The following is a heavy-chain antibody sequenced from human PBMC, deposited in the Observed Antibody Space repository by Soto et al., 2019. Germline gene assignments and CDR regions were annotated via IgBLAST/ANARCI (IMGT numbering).Heavy chain of an antibody. CDR2: IHYSAST. Sequence: SETLSLTCTVSGGSISSYYWRWIRQPPGKGLEWSGYIHYSASTNYNPSLKSRVTISVDTSKNQFSLKLSSVTAADTAVYYCASQGSAINGMDVWGQGTTVTVSS. J-gene: IGHJ6*02. V-gene: IGHV4-59*08. D-gene: IGHD2-2*02. CDR3: ASQGSAINGMDV. CDR1: GGSISSYY.